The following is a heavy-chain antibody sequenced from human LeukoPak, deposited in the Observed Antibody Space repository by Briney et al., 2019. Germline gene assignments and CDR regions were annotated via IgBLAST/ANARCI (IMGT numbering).Heavy chain of an antibody. CDR3: ARVARIAAAGTGYDY. D-gene: IGHD6-13*01. CDR2: INHSGST. V-gene: IGHV4-34*01. CDR1: GGSISSYY. Sequence: SETLSLTCTVSGGSISSYYWSWIRQPPGKGLEWIGEINHSGSTNYNPSLKRRVTISVDTSKNQFSLKLSSVTAADTAVYYCARVARIAAAGTGYDYWGQGTLVTVSS. J-gene: IGHJ4*02.